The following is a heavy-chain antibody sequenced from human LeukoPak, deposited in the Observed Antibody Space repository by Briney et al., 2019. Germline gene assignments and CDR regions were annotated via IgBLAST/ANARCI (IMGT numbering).Heavy chain of an antibody. Sequence: GGSLRLSCAASGFTFSSYSMNWVRQAPGKGLEWVSSISSSSIYIYYADSVKGRFTISRDNAKNSLFLHMNSLRAEDTAVYYCARGRVNYGGDFDYWGQGTLVTVAS. V-gene: IGHV3-21*01. CDR3: ARGRVNYGGDFDY. CDR1: GFTFSSYS. CDR2: ISSSSIYI. J-gene: IGHJ4*02. D-gene: IGHD4-23*01.